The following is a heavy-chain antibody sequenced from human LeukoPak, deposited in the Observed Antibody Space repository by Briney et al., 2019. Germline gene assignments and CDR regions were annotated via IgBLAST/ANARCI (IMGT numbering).Heavy chain of an antibody. CDR2: ISAGSSTI. D-gene: IGHD6-13*01. CDR3: AKTRGSSSWYSFDY. J-gene: IGHJ4*02. Sequence: GGSLRLSCAASGFTFSSYTMNWVRQAPGKGLEWVSYISAGSSTIYYADSVKGSFTISRDNAKNSLYLQMNSLRAEDTAVYYCAKTRGSSSWYSFDYWGRGTLVTVSS. CDR1: GFTFSSYT. V-gene: IGHV3-48*04.